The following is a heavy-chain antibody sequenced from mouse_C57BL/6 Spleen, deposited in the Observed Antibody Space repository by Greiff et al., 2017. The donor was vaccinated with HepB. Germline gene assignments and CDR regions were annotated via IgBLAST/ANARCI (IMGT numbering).Heavy chain of an antibody. CDR2: IDPSDSET. Sequence: QVQLQQPGAELVRPGSSVKLSCKASGYTFTSYWMHWVKQRPIQGLEWIGNIDPSDSETHYNQKFKDKATLTVDKSSSTAYMELSSLTSEDSAVYYCARDIPLGAYWGQGTLVTVAA. D-gene: IGHD5-1-1*01. V-gene: IGHV1-52*01. J-gene: IGHJ3*01. CDR1: GYTFTSYW. CDR3: ARDIPLGAY.